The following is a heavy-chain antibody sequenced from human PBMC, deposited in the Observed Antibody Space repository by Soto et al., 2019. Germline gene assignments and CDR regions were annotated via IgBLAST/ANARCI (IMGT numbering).Heavy chain of an antibody. CDR2: ITVAGGGI. V-gene: IGHV3-23*01. CDR1: GFAFSSSA. CDR3: AKWPPSPRIGVTSY. Sequence: EVQLLESGGGLAQPGGSLRLSCAASGFAFSSSAMAWIRQTPGKGLEWVSAITVAGGGIYYADSVKGRFTISRDNSKKPLYLQMNRLSAEDTAQCLCAKWPPSPRIGVTSYCGQGTLVTVSS. J-gene: IGHJ4*02. D-gene: IGHD3-3*01.